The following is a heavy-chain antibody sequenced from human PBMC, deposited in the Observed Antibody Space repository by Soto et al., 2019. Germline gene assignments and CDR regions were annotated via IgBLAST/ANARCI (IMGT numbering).Heavy chain of an antibody. CDR2: ISAYNGNT. CDR3: ARDPAEYYYDSSGYGVPFDY. D-gene: IGHD3-22*01. Sequence: ASVKVSCKASGYTFTSYGISWVRQAPGQGLEWMGWISAYNGNTNYAQKLQGRVTMTRDTSTSTAYMELRSLRSEDTAVYYCARDPAEYYYDSSGYGVPFDYWGQGTLVTVSS. J-gene: IGHJ4*02. V-gene: IGHV1-18*01. CDR1: GYTFTSYG.